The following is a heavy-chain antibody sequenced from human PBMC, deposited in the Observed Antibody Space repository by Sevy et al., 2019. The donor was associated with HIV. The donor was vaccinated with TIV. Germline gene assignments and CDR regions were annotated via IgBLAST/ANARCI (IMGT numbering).Heavy chain of an antibody. V-gene: IGHV4-59*11. CDR2: IYDRGSS. CDR1: GGSISGHY. CDR3: ARGGALTYYDTTGFQNYFDS. D-gene: IGHD3-22*01. Sequence: SETLSLTCAISGGSISGHYWGWIRQPPGKGLEWIAYIYDRGSSSYNPSLSGRLTISVDTSKNKFFLRLSSVTAADTAAHYCARGGALTYYDTTGFQNYFDSWGPGTLVTVSS. J-gene: IGHJ4*02.